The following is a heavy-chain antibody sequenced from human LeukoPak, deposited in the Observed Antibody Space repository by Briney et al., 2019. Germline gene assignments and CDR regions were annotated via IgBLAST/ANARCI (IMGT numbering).Heavy chain of an antibody. CDR3: AKGYYYDSSGYYLLFLFDY. D-gene: IGHD3-22*01. Sequence: GGSLRLSCAASGFTFSNYAMTWVRQAPGKGLEWISTISGGSVYYVDSVKGRFTISRDNSKNTLYLQMNSLRAEDTAVYYCAKGYYYDSSGYYLLFLFDYWGQGTLVTVSS. J-gene: IGHJ4*02. CDR2: ISGGSV. V-gene: IGHV3-23*01. CDR1: GFTFSNYA.